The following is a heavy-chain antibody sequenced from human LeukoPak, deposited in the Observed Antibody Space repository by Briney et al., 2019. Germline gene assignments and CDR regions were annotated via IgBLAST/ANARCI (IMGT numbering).Heavy chain of an antibody. CDR3: VRDKGDDTKASSERFDY. CDR1: GDSISNYY. Sequence: PSETLSLTCTVSGDSISNYYWSCLSQPPGKGLEWIGFIYYSGTTNYNPSLKSRVAISVDTSKNQFSLNLSSVTAADTAVYCCVRDKGDDTKASSERFDYWGQGTLVTVSS. J-gene: IGHJ4*02. D-gene: IGHD2-8*01. V-gene: IGHV4-59*01. CDR2: IYYSGTT.